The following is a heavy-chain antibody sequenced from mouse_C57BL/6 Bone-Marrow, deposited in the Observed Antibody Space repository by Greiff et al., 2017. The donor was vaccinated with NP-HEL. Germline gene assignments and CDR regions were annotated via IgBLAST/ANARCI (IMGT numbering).Heavy chain of an antibody. J-gene: IGHJ3*01. V-gene: IGHV5-17*01. Sequence: EVHLVESGGGLVKPGGSLKLSCAASGFTFSDYGMHWVRQAPEKGLEWVAYISRDSSTINYADTVKGRFTISRDNAKNTLFLQMTRLRSEDTAMYYCARRWLAYWGQGTLVTVSA. CDR2: ISRDSSTI. CDR3: ARRWLAY. CDR1: GFTFSDYG.